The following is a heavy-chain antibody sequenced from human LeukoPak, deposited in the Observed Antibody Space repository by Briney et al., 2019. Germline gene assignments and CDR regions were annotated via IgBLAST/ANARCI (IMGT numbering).Heavy chain of an antibody. CDR2: INGDGGST. CDR1: GFAFSSHW. CDR3: ARDEVGAPPIDY. V-gene: IGHV3-74*01. Sequence: GGSLRLSCEASGFAFSSHWMHWVRQAPGKGLVWVSNINGDGGSTGYADSVKGRFITSRDNAKNTLYLHMNSLRVEDTAVYYCARDEVGAPPIDYWGQGALVTVSS. D-gene: IGHD1-26*01. J-gene: IGHJ4*02.